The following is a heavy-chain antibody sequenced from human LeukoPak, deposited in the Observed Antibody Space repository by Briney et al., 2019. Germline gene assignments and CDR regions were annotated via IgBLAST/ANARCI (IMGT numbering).Heavy chain of an antibody. J-gene: IGHJ4*02. CDR1: GYTFIDYY. D-gene: IGHD2-15*01. CDR2: INPRGGST. V-gene: IGHV1-46*01. CDR3: ARKMTGYSYYFDY. Sequence: GASVKVSCKASGYTFIDYYMHWVRQAPGQGLDWMGVINPRGGSTTYAQKFQGRVTMTRDTSTRTVYMELSSLRSDDTAVYYCARKMTGYSYYFDYWGQGTLVTVAS.